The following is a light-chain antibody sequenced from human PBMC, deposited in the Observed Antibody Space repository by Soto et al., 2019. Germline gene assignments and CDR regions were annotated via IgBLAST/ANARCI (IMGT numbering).Light chain of an antibody. Sequence: QMTQSPSTLSASVGDRVTITCRASQSIDTWLAWYQQKPGKAPRLLIYDASDLESGVPSRFSGSGSGTEFTRTSNGLQTDDIATYYCQQYENFSPTFGPGTKVAIK. CDR2: DAS. CDR3: QQYENFSPT. J-gene: IGKJ3*01. V-gene: IGKV1-5*01. CDR1: QSIDTW.